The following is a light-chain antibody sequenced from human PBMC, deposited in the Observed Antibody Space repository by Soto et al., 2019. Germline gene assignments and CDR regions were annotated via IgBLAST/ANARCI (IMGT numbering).Light chain of an antibody. Sequence: QSALTQPPSASGSPGQSVTVSCTGTSSDVGGYNFVSWYQQHPGKVPKLMLSEVSKRPSGVPDRFSGSKSANTASLTVSGLQAEDEADYYCSSYSNINTLLLGGGTKLTVL. CDR3: SSYSNINTLL. V-gene: IGLV2-8*01. CDR2: EVS. CDR1: SSDVGGYNF. J-gene: IGLJ2*01.